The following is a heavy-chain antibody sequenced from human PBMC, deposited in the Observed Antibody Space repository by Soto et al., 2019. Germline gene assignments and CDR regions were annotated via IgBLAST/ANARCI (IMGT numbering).Heavy chain of an antibody. J-gene: IGHJ4*02. CDR3: AKDPNGDYIGAFDS. Sequence: EVQLLESGGGLVRPGGSLRLSCVGSGFTFSTYAMTWVRQAPGKGLEWVSAISVGGGITKYADSVKGRFTISRDNSKNTLYLKMNSLRAEDTARYYCAKDPNGDYIGAFDSWGQGTLVTVSS. CDR2: ISVGGGIT. D-gene: IGHD4-17*01. V-gene: IGHV3-23*01. CDR1: GFTFSTYA.